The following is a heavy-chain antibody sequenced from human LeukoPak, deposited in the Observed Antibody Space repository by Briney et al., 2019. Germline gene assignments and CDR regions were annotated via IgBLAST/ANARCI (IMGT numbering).Heavy chain of an antibody. CDR1: GYTFTSYG. Sequence: ASVKVSCKASGYTFTSYGISWVRQAPGQGLEWMGWISAYNGNTNYAQKLQGRVTMTTDTSTSTAYMELRSLRSDDTAVYYCARELRGVSRYSSGSNWFDPWGQRTLVTVSS. CDR2: ISAYNGNT. J-gene: IGHJ5*02. D-gene: IGHD6-19*01. V-gene: IGHV1-18*01. CDR3: ARELRGVSRYSSGSNWFDP.